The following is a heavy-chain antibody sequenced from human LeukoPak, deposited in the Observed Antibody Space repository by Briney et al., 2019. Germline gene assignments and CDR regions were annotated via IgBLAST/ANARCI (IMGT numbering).Heavy chain of an antibody. CDR3: ARDYHYYDSSGYYYASDAFDI. Sequence: PGRSLRLSCAASGFTFSSYSMNWVRQAPGKGLEWVSSISSSSSYIYYADSVKGRFTISRDNAKNSLYLQMNSLRAEDTAVYYCARDYHYYDSSGYYYASDAFDIWGQGTMVTVSS. V-gene: IGHV3-21*01. CDR2: ISSSSSYI. J-gene: IGHJ3*02. D-gene: IGHD3-22*01. CDR1: GFTFSSYS.